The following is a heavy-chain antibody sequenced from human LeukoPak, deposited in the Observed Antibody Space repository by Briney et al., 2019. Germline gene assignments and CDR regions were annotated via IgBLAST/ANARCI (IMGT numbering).Heavy chain of an antibody. V-gene: IGHV3-30*18. J-gene: IGHJ5*02. D-gene: IGHD3-10*01. CDR2: ISYDGSNK. Sequence: GRSLRLSCAASGFTFSSYGMHWVRQAPGKGLEWVAVISYDGSNKYYADSVKGRFTISRDNSKNTLYLQMNSLRAEDTAVYYCAKDSETLWFGELLRGRNWFDPWGQGTLVTVSS. CDR1: GFTFSSYG. CDR3: AKDSETLWFGELLRGRNWFDP.